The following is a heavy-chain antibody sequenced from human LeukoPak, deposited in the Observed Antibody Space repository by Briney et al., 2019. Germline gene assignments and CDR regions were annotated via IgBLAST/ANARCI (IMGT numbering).Heavy chain of an antibody. CDR2: ISGSGGST. V-gene: IGHV3-23*01. CDR3: AKLEGRYGFWSGPSAISGAYFDY. J-gene: IGHJ4*02. D-gene: IGHD3-3*01. CDR1: GFTFSSYA. Sequence: GGSLRLSCAASGFTFSSYAMSWVRQAPGKGLEWVSAISGSGGSTYYADSVKGRFTISRDNSKNTLYLQMNSLRAEDTAVYYCAKLEGRYGFWSGPSAISGAYFDYWGQGTLVTVSS.